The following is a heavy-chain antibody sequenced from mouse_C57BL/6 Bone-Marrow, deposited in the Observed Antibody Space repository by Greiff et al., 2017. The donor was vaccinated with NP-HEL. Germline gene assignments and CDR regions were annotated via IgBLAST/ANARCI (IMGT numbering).Heavy chain of an antibody. D-gene: IGHD2-2*01. Sequence: EVQLQQSGAELVRPGASVKLSCTASGFNIKDDYMHWVKQRPEQGLEWIGWIDPENGATEYASKFQGKATITADTSSNTAYLQLSSLTSEDTAVYYCTTYYGYDLFAYWGQGTLVTVSA. CDR3: TTYYGYDLFAY. V-gene: IGHV14-4*01. CDR1: GFNIKDDY. J-gene: IGHJ3*01. CDR2: IDPENGAT.